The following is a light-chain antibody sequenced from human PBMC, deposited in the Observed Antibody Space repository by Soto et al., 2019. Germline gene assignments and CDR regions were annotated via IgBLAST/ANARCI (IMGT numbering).Light chain of an antibody. CDR2: DAS. CDR1: QNINNY. CDR3: QQYENLPT. J-gene: IGKJ5*01. V-gene: IGKV1-33*01. Sequence: DIHMTHSPSSLSVSLVESGTITCHASQNINNYLNWYQQKPGRAPKLLIYDASNLEAGVPSRFRGSGSGTDFTFTISRLQPEDIATYYCQQYENLPTFGQGTRLEIK.